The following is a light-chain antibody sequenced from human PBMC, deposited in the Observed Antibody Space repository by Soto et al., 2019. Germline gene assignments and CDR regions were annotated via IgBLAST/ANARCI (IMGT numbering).Light chain of an antibody. CDR2: DVS. J-gene: IGLJ2*01. CDR1: SSDIGGYNY. CDR3: SSYTSGSTVV. Sequence: QSALTQPASMSGSPGQSITISCTGTSSDIGGYNYVSWYQQHPGKAPKLMIYDVSNWPSGVSNRFSGSKSGNTASLTISGLQAEDEADYYCSSYTSGSTVVFGGGTKLTVL. V-gene: IGLV2-14*03.